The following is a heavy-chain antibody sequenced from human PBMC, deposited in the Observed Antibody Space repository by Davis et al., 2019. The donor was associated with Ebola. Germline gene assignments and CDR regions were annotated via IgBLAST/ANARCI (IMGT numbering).Heavy chain of an antibody. V-gene: IGHV3-43*01. CDR1: GFTFDDYT. CDR2: ISWDGGST. D-gene: IGHD3-3*01. J-gene: IGHJ4*02. Sequence: GESLKISCAASGFTFDDYTMHWVRQAPGKGLEWVSLISWDGGSTYYADSVKGRFTISRDNAKNSLYLQMNSLRAEDAALYYCAKDSLRFLAQSIDYWGQGTLVTVSS. CDR3: AKDSLRFLAQSIDY.